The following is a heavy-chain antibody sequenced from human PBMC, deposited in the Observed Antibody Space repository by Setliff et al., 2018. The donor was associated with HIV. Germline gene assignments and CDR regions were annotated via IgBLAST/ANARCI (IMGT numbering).Heavy chain of an antibody. D-gene: IGHD3-16*01. CDR3: VNPSGAMGDFDS. CDR1: GGPISSTNYF. Sequence: SETLSLTCTVSGGPISSTNYFWGWIRQPPGKGLEWIGTIYYHGSTYYNPSLKSRVTISIGTSKNQFSLQLTSVTAADTAVYYCVNPSGAMGDFDSWGQGTLVTVSS. J-gene: IGHJ4*02. V-gene: IGHV4-39*01. CDR2: IYYHGST.